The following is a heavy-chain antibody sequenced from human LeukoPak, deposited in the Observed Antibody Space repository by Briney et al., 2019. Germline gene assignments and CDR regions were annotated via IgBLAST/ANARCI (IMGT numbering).Heavy chain of an antibody. V-gene: IGHV3-64*01. CDR3: ARGGATTLFDY. D-gene: IGHD4/OR15-4a*01. CDR2: ITSNGDKT. CDR1: GLTFSSYA. Sequence: GGSLRLSCAASGLTFSSYAMHWVRQAQGKGLEYVSAITSNGDKTYYGNSVKGRFTISRDNSKNTLYLQMGRLSIEDVAVYYCARGGATTLFDYWGQGTLVTVSS. J-gene: IGHJ4*02.